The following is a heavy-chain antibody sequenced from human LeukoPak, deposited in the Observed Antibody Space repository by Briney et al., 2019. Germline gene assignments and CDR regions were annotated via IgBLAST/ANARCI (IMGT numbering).Heavy chain of an antibody. CDR3: ARIGIEDTAMDPGPFDY. J-gene: IGHJ4*02. CDR1: GFTFSSYA. D-gene: IGHD5-18*01. Sequence: PGGSLRLSCAASGFTFSSYAMSWVRQAPGKGLEWVSAISGSGGSTYYADSVKGRFTISRDNSKNTLYLQMNSLRAEDTAVYYCARIGIEDTAMDPGPFDYWGQGTLVTVSS. CDR2: ISGSGGST. V-gene: IGHV3-23*01.